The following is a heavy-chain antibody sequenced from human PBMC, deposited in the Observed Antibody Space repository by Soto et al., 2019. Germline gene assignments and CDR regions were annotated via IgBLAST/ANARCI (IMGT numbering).Heavy chain of an antibody. Sequence: VQLVESGGGVVQPGRSLRLSCAASGFTFSSYGMHWVRQAPGKGLEWVAVIWYDGSNKYYADSVKGRFTISRDNSKNTLYLQMNSLRAEDTAVYYCARQNVYGDPLVGAFDIWGQGTMVTVSS. J-gene: IGHJ3*02. CDR1: GFTFSSYG. CDR3: ARQNVYGDPLVGAFDI. V-gene: IGHV3-33*01. D-gene: IGHD4-17*01. CDR2: IWYDGSNK.